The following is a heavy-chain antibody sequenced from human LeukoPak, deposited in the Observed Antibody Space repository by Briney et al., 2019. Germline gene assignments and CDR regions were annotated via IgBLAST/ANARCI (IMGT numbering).Heavy chain of an antibody. Sequence: SETLSLTCAVYGGSFSGYYWSWIRQPPGKGLEWIGSIHHSGNTYYNPSLKSRVTISVDTSKNQLSLKLSSVTAADTAVYYCASTASYGILNELDYWGQGTLVTVSS. D-gene: IGHD1-26*01. CDR2: IHHSGNT. V-gene: IGHV4-34*01. CDR3: ASTASYGILNELDY. J-gene: IGHJ4*02. CDR1: GGSFSGYY.